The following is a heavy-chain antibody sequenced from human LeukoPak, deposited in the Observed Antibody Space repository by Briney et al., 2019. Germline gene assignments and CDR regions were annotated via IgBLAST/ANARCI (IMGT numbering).Heavy chain of an antibody. CDR1: GFTFSEYY. D-gene: IGHD5-12*01. J-gene: IGHJ4*02. Sequence: GGSLRLACAASGFTFSEYYMSWVRQAPGKGLEWISYISSSGTTIYYADSVKGRFTISRNNAKNSLYLQMNSLRAEDTAVYYCARVGHSGYSTYYLDYWAQGTLVTVSS. CDR3: ARVGHSGYSTYYLDY. CDR2: ISSSGTTI. V-gene: IGHV3-11*01.